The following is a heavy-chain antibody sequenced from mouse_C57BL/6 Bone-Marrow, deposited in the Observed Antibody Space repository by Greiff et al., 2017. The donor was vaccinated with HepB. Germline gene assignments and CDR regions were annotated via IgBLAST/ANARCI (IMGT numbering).Heavy chain of an antibody. V-gene: IGHV1-64*01. CDR3: ARFYGSSYVPAWFAY. Sequence: VQLQQLGAELVKPGASVKLSCKASGYTFTSYWMHWVKQRPGQGLEWIGMIHPNSGSTNYNEKFKSKATLTVDKSSSTAYMQLSSLTSEDSAVYYCARFYGSSYVPAWFAYWGQGTLVTVSA. CDR2: IHPNSGST. D-gene: IGHD1-1*01. J-gene: IGHJ3*01. CDR1: GYTFTSYW.